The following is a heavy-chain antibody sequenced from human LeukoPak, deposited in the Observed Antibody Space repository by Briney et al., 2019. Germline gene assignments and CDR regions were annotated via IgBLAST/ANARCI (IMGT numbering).Heavy chain of an antibody. J-gene: IGHJ4*02. V-gene: IGHV3-13*01. CDR1: GFTFSSYD. CDR2: IGTAGDT. D-gene: IGHD3-22*01. Sequence: GGSLRLSCAASGFTFSSYDMHWVRQATGKGLEWVSAIGTAGDTYYPGSVKGRFTISRENAKNSLYLQMNSLRAGDTAVYYCARVRAYYYDSSGYYYDYWGQGTLVTVSS. CDR3: ARVRAYYYDSSGYYYDY.